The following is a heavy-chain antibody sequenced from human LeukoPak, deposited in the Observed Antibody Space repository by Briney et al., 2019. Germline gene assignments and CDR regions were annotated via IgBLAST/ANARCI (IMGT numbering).Heavy chain of an antibody. V-gene: IGHV1-69*13. Sequence: VASVTVSCKASGYTFTGYYMHWVRQAPGQGLEWMGGIIPIFGTANYAQKFQGRVTITADESTSTAYMELSSLRSEDTAVYYCARDLSPYYYYGMDVWGQGTTVTVSS. J-gene: IGHJ6*02. CDR2: IIPIFGTA. CDR3: ARDLSPYYYYGMDV. CDR1: GYTFTGYY.